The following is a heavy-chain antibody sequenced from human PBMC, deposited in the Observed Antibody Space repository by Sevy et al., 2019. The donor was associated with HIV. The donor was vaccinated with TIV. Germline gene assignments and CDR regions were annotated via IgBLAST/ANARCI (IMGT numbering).Heavy chain of an antibody. D-gene: IGHD3-16*01. V-gene: IGHV4-61*01. CDR3: ARVPRGQLWYSGSLGGYYYHMDV. CDR1: GCSVSSGTYY. CDR2: IYKTGST. Sequence: SETLSLSCSVSGCSVSSGTYYWSWIRQPPGKGLEWIGHIYKTGSTNYKLSLQSRVTISVDTSTNQFSLRLRSVTAADTAVYYCARVPRGQLWYSGSLGGYYYHMDVWGKGTTVTVSS. J-gene: IGHJ6*03.